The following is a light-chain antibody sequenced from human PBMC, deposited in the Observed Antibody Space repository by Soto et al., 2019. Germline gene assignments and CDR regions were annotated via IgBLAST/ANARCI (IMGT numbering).Light chain of an antibody. J-gene: IGKJ5*01. V-gene: IGKV1D-12*01. CDR1: QDIAAY. Sequence: DIQVTQSPSSVSASVGDRVTITCRASQDIAAYLAWYQHKPGRAPELLIHAASSLQSGVPSRFSGSGSGTDFTLTINXLQPEDFATYYCQQAYSFPITFGQGTDWRL. CDR2: AAS. CDR3: QQAYSFPIT.